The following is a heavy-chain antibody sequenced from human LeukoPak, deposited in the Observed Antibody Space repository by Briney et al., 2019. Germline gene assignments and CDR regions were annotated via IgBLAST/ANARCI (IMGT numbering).Heavy chain of an antibody. V-gene: IGHV1-46*01. CDR2: VNPSGGST. Sequence: ASVKVSCKASGYTFIGYYIHWVRQAPGQGLEWMGMVNPSGGSTSYAQKFQGRVTMTRDTSTTTVYMELSSLRSDDTAVFYCARRHKHYYQIDYWGQGTLVTVSS. CDR1: GYTFIGYY. CDR3: ARRHKHYYQIDY. J-gene: IGHJ4*02. D-gene: IGHD1-26*01.